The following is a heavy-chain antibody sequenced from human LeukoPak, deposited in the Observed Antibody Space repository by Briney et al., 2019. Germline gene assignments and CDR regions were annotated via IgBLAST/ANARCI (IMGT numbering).Heavy chain of an antibody. CDR1: GFTFSTYA. CDR2: ISADGGST. Sequence: GGSLRLSCSASGFTFSTYAMHWARQAPGKGLEYVSAISADGGSTYYANSVKGRFTISRDNSKNTLHLQMSSLRAEDTAVYYCVKLEYSSSRYWGQGTLVTVSS. J-gene: IGHJ4*02. V-gene: IGHV3-64D*09. CDR3: VKLEYSSSRY. D-gene: IGHD6-6*01.